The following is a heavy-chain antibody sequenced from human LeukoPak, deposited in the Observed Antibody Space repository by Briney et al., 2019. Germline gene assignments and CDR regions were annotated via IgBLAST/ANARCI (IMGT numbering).Heavy chain of an antibody. D-gene: IGHD3-16*01. J-gene: IGHJ3*02. V-gene: IGHV3-9*01. CDR2: ISWNSGSI. Sequence: PGGSLRLSCAASGFTFDDYAMHWVRQAPGKGLEWVSGISWNSGSIGYADSAKGRFTISRDNAKNSLYLQMNRLRPDDTALYYCAKDIMGTSNLGGDAFDIWGQGTMVTVAS. CDR1: GFTFDDYA. CDR3: AKDIMGTSNLGGDAFDI.